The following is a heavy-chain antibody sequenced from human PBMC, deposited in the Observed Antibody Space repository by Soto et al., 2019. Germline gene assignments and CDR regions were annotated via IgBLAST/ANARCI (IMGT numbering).Heavy chain of an antibody. D-gene: IGHD3-10*01. Sequence: EVQLLESGGGLVQPGGSLRLSCAASGFTFSSYAMSWVRQAPGKGLEWVSAISGSGGSTYYADSVKGRFTISRDNSKNTLYLHMNSLRAEDTAVYYCAKDGETRITMVRGEYFQHWGQGTLVTVSS. CDR3: AKDGETRITMVRGEYFQH. V-gene: IGHV3-23*01. CDR1: GFTFSSYA. J-gene: IGHJ1*01. CDR2: ISGSGGST.